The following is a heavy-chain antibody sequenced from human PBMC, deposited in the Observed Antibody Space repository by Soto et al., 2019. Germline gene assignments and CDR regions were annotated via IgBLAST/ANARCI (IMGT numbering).Heavy chain of an antibody. V-gene: IGHV4-59*02. CDR1: GDSVTSDY. J-gene: IGHJ6*02. CDR2: IYLGGSA. D-gene: IGHD3-22*01. Sequence: QVQLQESGPGLVKPSETLSLTCTVSGDSVTSDYWSWIRQPPGKRLEYIGFIYLGGSANYNPSLQRRVTISPDKSKNQLSLRLTSVTAADTAVYYCTRGKWFPRGYGMDVWGRGTTVTVS. CDR3: TRGKWFPRGYGMDV.